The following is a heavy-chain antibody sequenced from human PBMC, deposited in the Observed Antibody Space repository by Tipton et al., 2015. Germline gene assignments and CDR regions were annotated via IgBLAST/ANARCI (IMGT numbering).Heavy chain of an antibody. CDR1: AYSISTDYY. V-gene: IGHV4-38-2*01. CDR2: ISHSGST. D-gene: IGHD4-17*01. CDR3: ARSRYTVTPDS. J-gene: IGHJ4*02. Sequence: LRLSCAVSAYSISTDYYWVWIRQPPGKGLEWIGTISHSGSTYYTPSLKSRVTISADTSKNQFSLTVTSVTAADTAVYYCARSRYTVTPDSWGQGTLVTVSS.